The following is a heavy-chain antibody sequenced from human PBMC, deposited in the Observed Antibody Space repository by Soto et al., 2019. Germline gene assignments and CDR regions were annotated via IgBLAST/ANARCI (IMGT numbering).Heavy chain of an antibody. CDR1: GGSISSGGYS. CDR3: ARANYYDSSGYYYEQNYWYFDL. V-gene: IGHV4-30-2*01. CDR2: IYHSGST. Sequence: QLQLQESGSGLVKPSQTLSLTCAVSGGSISSGGYSWSWIRQPPGKGLEWIGYIYHSGSTYYNPSLKSRVTISVDRSKNQFSLKLSSVTAADTAVYYCARANYYDSSGYYYEQNYWYFDLWGRGTLVTVSS. J-gene: IGHJ2*01. D-gene: IGHD3-22*01.